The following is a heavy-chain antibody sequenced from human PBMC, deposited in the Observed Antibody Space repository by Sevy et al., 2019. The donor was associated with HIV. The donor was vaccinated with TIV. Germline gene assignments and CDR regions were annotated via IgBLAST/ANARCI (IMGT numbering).Heavy chain of an antibody. V-gene: IGHV4-59*01. Sequence: SETLSLTCTVSGGSISSYYWSWIRQPPGKGLEWIGYIYYSGSTNYNPSLKSRVTISVDTSKNQFSLKLSSVTAADTAVYYCARVRVRDGYAFDIWGQGTMVTVSS. CDR1: GGSISSYY. CDR3: ARVRVRDGYAFDI. CDR2: IYYSGST. D-gene: IGHD5-12*01. J-gene: IGHJ3*02.